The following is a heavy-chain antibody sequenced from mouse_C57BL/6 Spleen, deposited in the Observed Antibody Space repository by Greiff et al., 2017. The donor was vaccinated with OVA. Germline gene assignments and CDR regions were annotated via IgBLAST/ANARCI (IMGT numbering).Heavy chain of an antibody. CDR1: GFTFSSYT. Sequence: DVMLVESGGGLVKPGGSLKLSCAASGFTFSSYTMSWVRQTPEQRLEWVATISGGGGNTYYPDSVKGRFTISRDNAKNTLYLQMSSLRSEDTAVYYCARTYGSSFDYWGQGTTLTVSS. CDR2: ISGGGGNT. V-gene: IGHV5-9*01. D-gene: IGHD1-1*01. J-gene: IGHJ2*01. CDR3: ARTYGSSFDY.